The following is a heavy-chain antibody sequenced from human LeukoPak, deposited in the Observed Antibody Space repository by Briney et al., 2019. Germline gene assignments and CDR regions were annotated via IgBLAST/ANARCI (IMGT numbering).Heavy chain of an antibody. CDR1: GGSFSGYY. CDR3: ARGGGSPEENWFDP. V-gene: IGHV4-34*01. Sequence: SETLSLTCAVYGGSFSGYYWSWIRQPPGKGLEWIGEINHSGSTNYNPSLKSRVTISVDRSKNQFSLKLSSVTAADTAVYYCARGGGSPEENWFDPWGQGTLVTVSS. J-gene: IGHJ5*02. CDR2: INHSGST.